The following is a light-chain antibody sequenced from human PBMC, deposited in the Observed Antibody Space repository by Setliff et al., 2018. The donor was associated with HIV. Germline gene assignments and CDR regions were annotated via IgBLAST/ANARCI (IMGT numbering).Light chain of an antibody. V-gene: IGLV2-14*03. CDR3: SSYTSTSAYV. Sequence: QSALAQPASVSGSPGQSITISCIGTGRDIGGYNYVSWYQQHPGKAPKLIIYGVTKRSSGVSNRFSGSKAGTTASLTISGLQAEDEADYYCSSYTSTSAYVFRTGTKVTVL. CDR2: GVT. CDR1: GRDIGGYNY. J-gene: IGLJ1*01.